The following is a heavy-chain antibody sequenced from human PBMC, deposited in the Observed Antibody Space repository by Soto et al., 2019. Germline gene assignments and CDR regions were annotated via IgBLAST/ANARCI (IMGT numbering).Heavy chain of an antibody. J-gene: IGHJ3*02. CDR1: GGSISSGDYY. CDR3: ARDRGYRAFDM. CDR2: IYYSGST. V-gene: IGHV4-30-4*01. Sequence: PSETLSLTCTVSGGSISSGDYYWSWIRQPPGKGLEWIGYIYYSGSTYYNPSLKSRVTISVDTSKNQFSLKLSSVTAADTAVYYCARDRGYRAFDMWGQGTMVTVSS. D-gene: IGHD3-10*01.